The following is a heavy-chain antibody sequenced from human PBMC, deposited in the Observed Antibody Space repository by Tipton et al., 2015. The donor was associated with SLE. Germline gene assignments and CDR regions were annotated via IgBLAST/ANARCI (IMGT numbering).Heavy chain of an antibody. Sequence: TLSLTCIVSDGSLSTNYWSWIRQPAGKGLEWIGRVYSSGSTDYNPSLESRATMSIDTSKNEFSLKLRSVTAADTAIYYCAKDAHYNWLISGNWFDPWGQGSLVTVSS. CDR1: DGSLSTNY. CDR3: AKDAHYNWLISGNWFDP. D-gene: IGHD3-9*01. V-gene: IGHV4-4*07. J-gene: IGHJ5*02. CDR2: VYSSGST.